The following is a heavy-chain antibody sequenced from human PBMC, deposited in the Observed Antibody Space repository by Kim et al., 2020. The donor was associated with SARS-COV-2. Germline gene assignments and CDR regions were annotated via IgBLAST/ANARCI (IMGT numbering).Heavy chain of an antibody. V-gene: IGHV3-7*01. J-gene: IGHJ4*02. Sequence: YWDSGKGRFTIARDNAKNSLYLQMNSLRAEDTAVYYCARVPFFGSGSFDYWGQGTLVTVSS. D-gene: IGHD3-10*01. CDR3: ARVPFFGSGSFDY.